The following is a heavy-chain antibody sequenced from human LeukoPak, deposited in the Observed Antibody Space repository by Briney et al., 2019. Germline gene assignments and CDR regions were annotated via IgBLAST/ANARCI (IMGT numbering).Heavy chain of an antibody. CDR3: ARQTTVATDF. J-gene: IGHJ4*02. V-gene: IGHV3-33*01. CDR2: IYYDGTNR. D-gene: IGHD4-23*01. CDR1: GFSFSNFG. Sequence: GGSLRLSCTASGFSFSNFGMHWVRQAPGEGLEWVTLIYYDGTNRYYADSVKGRFTVSRDNSNNAVYLQMNSLRVEDTAVYYCARQTTVATDFWGQGTLVTVSS.